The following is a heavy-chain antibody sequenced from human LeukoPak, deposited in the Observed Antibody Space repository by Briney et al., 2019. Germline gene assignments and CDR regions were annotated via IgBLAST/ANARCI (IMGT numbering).Heavy chain of an antibody. Sequence: ASVKVSCKASGYTFTGYYMHWVRQAPGQGLEWMGWINPNSGGTNYAQKFQGWVTMTRDTSNSTAYMELSRLRSDDTAVYYCARGHEAVAYFDYWGQGTLVTVSS. CDR2: INPNSGGT. D-gene: IGHD6-19*01. CDR3: ARGHEAVAYFDY. CDR1: GYTFTGYY. J-gene: IGHJ4*02. V-gene: IGHV1-2*04.